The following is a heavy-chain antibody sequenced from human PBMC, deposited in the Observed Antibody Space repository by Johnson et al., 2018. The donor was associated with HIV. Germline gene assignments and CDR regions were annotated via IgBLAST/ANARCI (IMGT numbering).Heavy chain of an antibody. Sequence: QVQLVESGGGVVQPGRSLRLSCAASGFTFSSYAMHWVRQAPGKGLEWVAVISYDGSNKYYADSVKGRFPISRDNSKNTLYLQLGRVRAEDMAVYYGASPRLGDSSGGTDAFDSWGQGTMVTVSS. CDR1: GFTFSSYA. D-gene: IGHD3-22*01. V-gene: IGHV3-30*14. CDR3: ASPRLGDSSGGTDAFDS. J-gene: IGHJ3*02. CDR2: ISYDGSNK.